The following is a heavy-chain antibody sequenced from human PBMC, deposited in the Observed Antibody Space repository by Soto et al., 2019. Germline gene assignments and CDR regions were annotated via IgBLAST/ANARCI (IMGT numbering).Heavy chain of an antibody. D-gene: IGHD4-17*01. V-gene: IGHV1-69*01. Sequence: QVQLIQSGAAVKKPGSSVKVSCHTSGDAFSSYAMSWVRQGPGQVLEWMGGSIPMFGTPIYTEKFQGRVTITADETKRAVYMELRSMTSDDSAVYYCARSYSVTTSSYYGMDVWGQGTTIIVS. CDR2: SIPMFGTP. CDR3: ARSYSVTTSSYYGMDV. CDR1: GDAFSSYA. J-gene: IGHJ6*02.